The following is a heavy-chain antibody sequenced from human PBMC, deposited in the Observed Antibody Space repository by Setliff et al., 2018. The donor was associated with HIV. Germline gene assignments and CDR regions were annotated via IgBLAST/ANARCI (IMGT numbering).Heavy chain of an antibody. Sequence: SETLSLTCAVSGYSISSVYHWAWIRQPPGKGLECIGTIFHSGGTYYNPSLKSRVTISVDTSKHQFSLRLSSVTAADTAVYYCARHRGAFRLDYWGQGTLVTVSS. CDR2: IFHSGGT. CDR1: GYSISSVYH. D-gene: IGHD3-16*01. V-gene: IGHV4-38-2*01. CDR3: ARHRGAFRLDY. J-gene: IGHJ4*02.